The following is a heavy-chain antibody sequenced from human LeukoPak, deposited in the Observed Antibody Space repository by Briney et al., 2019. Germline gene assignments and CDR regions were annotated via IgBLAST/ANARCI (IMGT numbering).Heavy chain of an antibody. CDR1: GFTFDDYA. D-gene: IGHD1-26*01. J-gene: IGHJ4*02. CDR3: AKARWEPNFDY. V-gene: IGHV3-43*02. Sequence: PGGSLRPSCAASGFTFDDYAMHWVRQGPGKSLEWVSLINENGDIAYYGDSVRGRFTVSRDHAKNSLYLQMNSLTTEDTALYYCAKARWEPNFDYWGQGTLVTVSS. CDR2: INENGDIA.